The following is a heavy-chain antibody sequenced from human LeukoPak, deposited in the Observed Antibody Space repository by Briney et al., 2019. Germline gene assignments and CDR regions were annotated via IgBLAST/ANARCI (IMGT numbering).Heavy chain of an antibody. D-gene: IGHD3-9*01. J-gene: IGHJ5*02. Sequence: SETLSLTCTVSGGSISSSSYYWGWIRQPPGKGLEWIGSIYYSGSTYYNPSLKSRVTISIDTSKNQFSLNLTPVTAADTAVYYCARLRAYYDILTGYYSPNWFDPWGQGTLVTVSS. CDR3: ARLRAYYDILTGYYSPNWFDP. CDR1: GGSISSSSYY. V-gene: IGHV4-39*01. CDR2: IYYSGST.